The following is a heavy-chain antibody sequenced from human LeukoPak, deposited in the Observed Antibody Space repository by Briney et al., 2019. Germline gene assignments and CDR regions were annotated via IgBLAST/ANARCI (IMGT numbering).Heavy chain of an antibody. CDR2: IYPGDSDT. Sequence: GESLKISCKGSGYSFTSYWIGWVRQMPGKGLEWLGIIYPGDSDTRYSPSFQGQVTISADKSISTAYLQWSSLKASDTAMYYCARSTVAVPGSWPFDYWGQGTLVTVSS. CDR3: ARSTVAVPGSWPFDY. V-gene: IGHV5-51*01. CDR1: GYSFTSYW. J-gene: IGHJ4*02. D-gene: IGHD6-19*01.